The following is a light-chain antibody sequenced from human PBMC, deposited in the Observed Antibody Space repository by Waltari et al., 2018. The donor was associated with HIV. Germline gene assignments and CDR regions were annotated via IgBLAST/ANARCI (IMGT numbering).Light chain of an antibody. V-gene: IGLV1-51*01. CDR3: GTWDSSLSAWV. CDR1: SYNIGNNF. Sequence: QSVWTQPPSVSAAPGQKVTISCSGSSYNIGNNFVYWFQQLPGTAPKLLIYDNPRRPSGIPDRFSGSQSAPSAPLGITVLQSGDEADYYCGTWDSSLSAWVFGGGTKLTVL. J-gene: IGLJ2*01. CDR2: DNP.